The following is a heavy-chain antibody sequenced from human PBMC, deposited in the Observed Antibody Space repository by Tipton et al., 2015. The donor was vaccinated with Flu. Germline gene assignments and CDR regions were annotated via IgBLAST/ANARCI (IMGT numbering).Heavy chain of an antibody. V-gene: IGHV4-34*01. CDR2: INQSGRP. D-gene: IGHD3-10*01. J-gene: IGHJ4*02. CDR3: ARGSGSGTYVIFYF. Sequence: TLSLTCAVYGGSFSGYYWSWIRQSPGKGLEWIGEINQSGRPNYNPSLKNRVTISVDTSKNQFSLSLTSVTAADTAVYYCARGSGSGTYVIFYFWGQGTLVTVSS. CDR1: GGSFSGYY.